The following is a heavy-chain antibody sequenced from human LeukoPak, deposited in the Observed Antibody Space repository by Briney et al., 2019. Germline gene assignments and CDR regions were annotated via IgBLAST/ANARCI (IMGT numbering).Heavy chain of an antibody. CDR2: IYSGGST. D-gene: IGHD1-1*01. Sequence: GGSLRLSCAASGFTVSSNYMSWVRQAPGKGLEWVSSIYSGGSTYYADSVKGRFTISRDSSKNTLYLQMSSLRAEDTAVYYCARGHNWNDRGAFDIWGQGTRVTVSS. CDR3: ARGHNWNDRGAFDI. J-gene: IGHJ3*02. V-gene: IGHV3-53*01. CDR1: GFTVSSNY.